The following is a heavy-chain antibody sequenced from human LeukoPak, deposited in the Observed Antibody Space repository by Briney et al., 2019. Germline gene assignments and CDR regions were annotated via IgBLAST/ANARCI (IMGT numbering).Heavy chain of an antibody. J-gene: IGHJ4*02. CDR1: GGSVSNSLYY. Sequence: SETLSLTCTVSGGSVSNSLYYWSWLRQPPGTGLEWIGYIYYSGSTSYNPSLKSRVTISIDTSKSQFSLRLNSVTAADTAVYYCARVLRAASWRSYDYWGQGSLVTVSS. CDR2: IYYSGST. V-gene: IGHV4-61*01. D-gene: IGHD6-25*01. CDR3: ARVLRAASWRSYDY.